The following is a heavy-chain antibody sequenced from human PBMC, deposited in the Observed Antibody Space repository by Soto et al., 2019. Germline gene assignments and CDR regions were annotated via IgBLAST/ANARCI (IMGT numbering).Heavy chain of an antibody. CDR2: ITSSSAFL. V-gene: IGHV3-21*01. CDR1: GFTFSSYS. J-gene: IGHJ4*02. D-gene: IGHD1-7*01. Sequence: LRLSCAASGFTFSSYSMNWVRQAPGKGLEWVSSITSSSAFLYYADSLKGRFTISRDNARNSLYLQMHSLRAEDTAVYYCARETASGTTNLDYWGQGTLVTVSS. CDR3: ARETASGTTNLDY.